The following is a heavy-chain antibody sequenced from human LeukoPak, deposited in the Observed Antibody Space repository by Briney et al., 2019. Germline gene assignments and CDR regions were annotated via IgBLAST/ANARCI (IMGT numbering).Heavy chain of an antibody. CDR2: ISWDGGST. D-gene: IGHD3-3*02. Sequence: GGSLRLSCAASGFTFSSYSMNWVRQAPGKGLEWVSLISWDGGSTYYADSVKGRFTISRDNSKNSLYLQMNSLRAEDTALYYCAKDKVPSVLDDSGRNGMDVWGQGTTVTVSS. V-gene: IGHV3-43D*03. J-gene: IGHJ6*02. CDR1: GFTFSSYS. CDR3: AKDKVPSVLDDSGRNGMDV.